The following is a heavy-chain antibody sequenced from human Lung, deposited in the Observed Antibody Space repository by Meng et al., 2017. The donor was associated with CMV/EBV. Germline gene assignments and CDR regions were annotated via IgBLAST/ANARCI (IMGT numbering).Heavy chain of an antibody. CDR2: IYYSGST. CDR3: ARDGPAVAPK. CDR1: GGSISSYY. V-gene: IGHV4-59*01. Sequence: GSLRLSCTVSGGSISSYYWSWIRQPLGKGLERIGYIYYSGSTNYNPSLKSRVTISVDTSKNQFSLKLSSVTAADTAVYYCARDGPAVAPKWGHGTLVTVSS. D-gene: IGHD6-19*01. J-gene: IGHJ4*01.